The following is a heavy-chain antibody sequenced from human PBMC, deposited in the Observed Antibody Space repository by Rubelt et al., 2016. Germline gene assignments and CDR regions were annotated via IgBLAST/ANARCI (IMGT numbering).Heavy chain of an antibody. V-gene: IGHV4-34*01. Sequence: QVQLQQWGAGLLKPSETLSLTCAVYGGSFSGYYWSWIRQPPGKGLEWIGEINHSGSTNYNPSLKSRVTISVDTSKNQFSLKLSSVTAADTGVYYCASRGRYYGSGSYPPRTGIVDYWGQGTLVTVSS. CDR3: ASRGRYYGSGSYPPRTGIVDY. D-gene: IGHD3-10*01. J-gene: IGHJ4*02. CDR1: GGSFSGYY. CDR2: INHSGST.